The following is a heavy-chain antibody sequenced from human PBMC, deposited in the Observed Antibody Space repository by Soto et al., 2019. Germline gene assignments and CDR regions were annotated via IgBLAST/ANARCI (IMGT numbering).Heavy chain of an antibody. D-gene: IGHD5-12*01. CDR2: IYYSGST. CDR3: ARAYGGFDNGLDV. CDR1: GDSIRSYY. Sequence: PSETVSLTCTVSGDSIRSYYWTWIRQPPGKGLELIGYIYYSGSTRYNPSLKSRVTISVDMSKNQFSLKLSSVIAADTAVYYCARAYGGFDNGLDVWGQGTAVTVPS. J-gene: IGHJ6*02. V-gene: IGHV4-59*01.